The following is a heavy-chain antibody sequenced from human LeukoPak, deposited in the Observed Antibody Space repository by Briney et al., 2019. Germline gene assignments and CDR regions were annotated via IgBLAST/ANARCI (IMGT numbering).Heavy chain of an antibody. CDR1: GFTFSSYA. V-gene: IGHV3-30*04. D-gene: IGHD2-15*01. CDR2: ISYDGSDK. J-gene: IGHJ3*02. Sequence: GRSLRLSCAGSGFTFSSYAMHWVRQAPGKGLEWVAVISYDGSDKYYADSVKGRFTISRDNSKNTLYLQMTSLRAEDTAVYYCARDLSLGYCSGGSCDAFDIWGQGTMVTVSS. CDR3: ARDLSLGYCSGGSCDAFDI.